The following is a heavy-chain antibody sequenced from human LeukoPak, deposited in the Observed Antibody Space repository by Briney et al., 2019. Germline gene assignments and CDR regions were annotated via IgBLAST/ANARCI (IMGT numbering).Heavy chain of an antibody. CDR2: IYYRGST. J-gene: IGHJ4*02. V-gene: IGHV4-39*07. Sequence: SETLSLTCTVSGGSISGSNNYWGWIRQTPGKGLEWIGSIYYRGSTYYNASLKSRVTISVDTSKNEFSLKLSSVTVADTAVHYCASRNDYGGNSLLDDYWGQGTLVTVSS. D-gene: IGHD4-23*01. CDR3: ASRNDYGGNSLLDDY. CDR1: GGSISGSNNY.